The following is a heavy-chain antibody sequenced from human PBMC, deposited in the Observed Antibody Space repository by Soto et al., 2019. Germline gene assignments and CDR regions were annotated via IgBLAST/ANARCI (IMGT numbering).Heavy chain of an antibody. D-gene: IGHD4-17*01. CDR3: AVNYGDYFDY. CDR2: IYYSGST. V-gene: IGHV4-39*07. CDR1: GGSISSSSYY. J-gene: IGHJ4*02. Sequence: ETLSLTCTVSGGSISSSSYYWGWIRQPPGKGLEWIGSIYYSGSTYYNPSLKSRVTISVDTSKNQFSLKLSSVTAADTAVYYCAVNYGDYFDYWGQGTLVTVSS.